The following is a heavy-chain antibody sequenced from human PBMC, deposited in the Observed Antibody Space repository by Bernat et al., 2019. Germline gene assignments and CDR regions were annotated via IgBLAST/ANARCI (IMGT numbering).Heavy chain of an antibody. D-gene: IGHD3-10*01. CDR3: ASSLWRVSSGFGY. V-gene: IGHV1-69*17. CDR2: IIPIFGIA. J-gene: IGHJ4*02. CDR1: GGTFSSYA. Sequence: QVQLVQSGAEVKKPGSSVKVSCKASGGTFSSYAISWVPQAPGQGLEWMGGIIPIFGIANYAQKFQGRVTITADKSTSTAYMELSSLRSEDTAVYYCASSLWRVSSGFGYWGQGTLVTVSS.